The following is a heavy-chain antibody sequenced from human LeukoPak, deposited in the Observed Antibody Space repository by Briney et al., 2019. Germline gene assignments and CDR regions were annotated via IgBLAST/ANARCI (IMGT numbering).Heavy chain of an antibody. CDR2: INHSGGT. CDR1: GGSFSGYY. CDR3: AQVSSGLGPLRDY. D-gene: IGHD1-26*01. J-gene: IGHJ4*02. Sequence: PSGTLSLTCAVYGGSFSGYYWHWIRQPPGKGLEWIGEINHSGGTKYNPSLKSRVTISVDTSKTQFSLKLSSVTAADTAVYYCAQVSSGLGPLRDYWGQGTLVTVSS. V-gene: IGHV4-34*01.